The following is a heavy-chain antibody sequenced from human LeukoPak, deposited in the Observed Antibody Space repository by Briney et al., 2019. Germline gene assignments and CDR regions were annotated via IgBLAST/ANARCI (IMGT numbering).Heavy chain of an antibody. CDR3: VRDTPGDGLDV. V-gene: IGHV3-74*01. CDR2: ITSDGSST. Sequence: GGSLRLSCAASGFSFRSYWMHWVRQDPGKGLVWVSHITSDGSSTGYADSVKGRFTISRDNAKNTLYLQVNSLRVEDTAVYYCVRDTPGDGLDVWGQGTTVTVSS. J-gene: IGHJ6*02. CDR1: GFSFRSYW.